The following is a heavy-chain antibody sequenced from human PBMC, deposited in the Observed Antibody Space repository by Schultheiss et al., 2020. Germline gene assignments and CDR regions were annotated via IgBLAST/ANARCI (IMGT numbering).Heavy chain of an antibody. CDR1: GFFLNNYD. V-gene: IGHV3-9*01. CDR2: ISWNSGSI. Sequence: GGSLRLSCAASGFFLNNYDMNWVRQAPGKGLEWVSGISWNSGSIGYADSVKGRFTISRDNAKNSLYLQMNSLRAEDTALYYCAKEGYSYESDYWGQGTLVTVSS. D-gene: IGHD5-18*01. CDR3: AKEGYSYESDY. J-gene: IGHJ4*02.